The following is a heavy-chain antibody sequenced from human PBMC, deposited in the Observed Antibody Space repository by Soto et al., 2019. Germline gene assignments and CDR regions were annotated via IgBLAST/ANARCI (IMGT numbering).Heavy chain of an antibody. CDR1: GFRFSDHS. D-gene: IGHD2-21*02. J-gene: IGHJ4*02. Sequence: LRLSCVASGFRFSDHSMTWVRQSPGKGLQWIAYISSSSDNIYCAESVRGRFTVSRDNAKNALFLEMNSLRDDDTATYYCARLPKGSLVTAWGQGTRVTVSS. CDR3: ARLPKGSLVTA. V-gene: IGHV3-48*02. CDR2: ISSSSDNI.